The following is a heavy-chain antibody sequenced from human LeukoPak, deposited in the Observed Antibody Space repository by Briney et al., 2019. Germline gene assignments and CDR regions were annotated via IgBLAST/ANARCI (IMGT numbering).Heavy chain of an antibody. CDR3: AKGSLYGGNSEYFQH. D-gene: IGHD4-23*01. CDR1: GFTFSSYA. CDR2: ISWNSGSI. Sequence: GGSLRLSCAASGFTFSSYAMHRVRQAPGKGLEWVSGISWNSGSIGYADSVKGRFTISRDNAKNSLYLQMNSLRAEDTALYYCAKGSLYGGNSEYFQHWGQGTLVTVSS. V-gene: IGHV3-9*01. J-gene: IGHJ1*01.